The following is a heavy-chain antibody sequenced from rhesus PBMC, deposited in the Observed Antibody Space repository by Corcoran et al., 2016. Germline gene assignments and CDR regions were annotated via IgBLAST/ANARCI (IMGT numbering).Heavy chain of an antibody. CDR2: IYGSTGST. D-gene: IGHD1-44*01. CDR1: GYSISSNY. Sequence: QVQLQESGPGLVKPSETLSLTCAVPGYSISSNYWSWIRQPPGKGLEWIGYIYGSTGSTYYNPSLKSRVSISTDTSKNQFSLKLNSVTAADTAVYYCARAIVGTTFFFDYWGQGVLVIVSS. J-gene: IGHJ4*01. CDR3: ARAIVGTTFFFDY. V-gene: IGHV4-147*01.